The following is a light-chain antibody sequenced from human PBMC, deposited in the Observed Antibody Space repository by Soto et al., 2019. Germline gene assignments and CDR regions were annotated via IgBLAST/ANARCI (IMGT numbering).Light chain of an antibody. V-gene: IGLV6-57*04. CDR2: EDN. J-gene: IGLJ2*01. CDR1: SGSIASNF. Sequence: NFMLTQPHSVSEFPGKTVTISCTRSSGSIASNFVQWYQQRPGSAPTTVIYEDNLRPSGVPDRFSGSIDSSSNSASLTISGLKTEDEADYYCQSYDTSIPVVFGGGTQLTVL. CDR3: QSYDTSIPVV.